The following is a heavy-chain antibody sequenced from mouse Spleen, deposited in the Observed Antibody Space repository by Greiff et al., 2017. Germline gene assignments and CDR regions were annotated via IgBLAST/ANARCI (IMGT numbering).Heavy chain of an antibody. CDR1: GYAFSSSW. J-gene: IGHJ1*01. Sequence: VMLVESGPELVKPGASVKISCKASGYAFSSSWMNWVKQRPGKGLEWIGRSYPGDGDTNYNGKFKGKATLTADKSSSTAYMQLSSLTSEDSAVYFCARGSSYTRYFDVWGAGTTVTVSS. V-gene: IGHV1-82*01. D-gene: IGHD1-1*01. CDR3: ARGSSYTRYFDV. CDR2: SYPGDGDT.